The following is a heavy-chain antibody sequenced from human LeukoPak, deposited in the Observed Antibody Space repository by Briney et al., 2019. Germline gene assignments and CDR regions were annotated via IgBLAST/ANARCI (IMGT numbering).Heavy chain of an antibody. CDR2: IYSGGST. J-gene: IGHJ4*02. Sequence: GESLRLSCAASGLTVSSNYMSWVRQAPGKGLEWVSVIYSGGSTFYADSVRGRFTISRDNSKTTLYLQMNSLRAEDTAVYYCARGGSRQPFDYWGQGTLVTVSS. CDR3: ARGGSRQPFDY. CDR1: GLTVSSNY. D-gene: IGHD1-26*01. V-gene: IGHV3-53*01.